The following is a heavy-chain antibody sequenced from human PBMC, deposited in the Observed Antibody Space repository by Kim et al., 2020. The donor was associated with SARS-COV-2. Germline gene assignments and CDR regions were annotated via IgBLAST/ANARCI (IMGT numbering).Heavy chain of an antibody. CDR3: ARDADPSTRNWFFDL. V-gene: IGHV3-30*07. J-gene: IGHJ2*01. D-gene: IGHD6-6*01. Sequence: DSGKGRFTISRDNSGNTLYLQMNSLRAEDSAVYYCARDADPSTRNWFFDLWGRGTLVTVSS.